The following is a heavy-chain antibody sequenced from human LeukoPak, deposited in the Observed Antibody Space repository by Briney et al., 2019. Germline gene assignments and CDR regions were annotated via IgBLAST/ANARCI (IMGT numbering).Heavy chain of an antibody. V-gene: IGHV3-74*01. J-gene: IGHJ4*02. CDR3: AKDIGVGYCNGCLFDY. D-gene: IGHD2-15*01. Sequence: GGSLRLSCAASGFTFSNHWMHWVRLVPGKGLVWVSHINNDGSRTSYADSVKGRFTISRDNSKNSLYLQMNSLRTEDTALYYCAKDIGVGYCNGCLFDYWGQGTLVTVSS. CDR2: INNDGSRT. CDR1: GFTFSNHW.